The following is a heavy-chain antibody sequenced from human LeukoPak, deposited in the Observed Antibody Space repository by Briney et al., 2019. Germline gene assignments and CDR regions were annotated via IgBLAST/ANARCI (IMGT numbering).Heavy chain of an antibody. CDR2: IKSKTDGGTT. J-gene: IGHJ4*02. CDR1: GFTFSNAW. Sequence: GGSLRLTCAASGFTFSNAWMSWVRQAPGKGLEWVGRIKSKTDGGTTDYAAPVKGRFTISRDDSKNTLYLQMNSLKTEDTAVYYCTTPYYYYDSSGYYYIDYWGQGTLVTVSS. D-gene: IGHD3-22*01. CDR3: TTPYYYYDSSGYYYIDY. V-gene: IGHV3-15*01.